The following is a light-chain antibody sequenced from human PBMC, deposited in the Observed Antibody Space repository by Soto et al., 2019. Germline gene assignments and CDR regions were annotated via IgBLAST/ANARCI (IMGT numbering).Light chain of an antibody. Sequence: DIQMTQSPSSLSASVGDRVTITCRASQNTYNYLNWYQQRPGKAPKLLIYGASSLQSGVPSRFTGSGSGTDFTLTISSVQPEDFATYYCQQSYSTLLMYTFGQGTKLE. CDR2: GAS. J-gene: IGKJ2*01. V-gene: IGKV1-39*01. CDR3: QQSYSTLLMYT. CDR1: QNTYNY.